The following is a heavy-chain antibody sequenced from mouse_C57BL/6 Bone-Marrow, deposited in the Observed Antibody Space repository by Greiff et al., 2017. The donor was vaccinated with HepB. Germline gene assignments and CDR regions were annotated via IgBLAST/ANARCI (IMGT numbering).Heavy chain of an antibody. V-gene: IGHV5-17*01. J-gene: IGHJ3*01. CDR3: ARTVRFAY. Sequence: EVKLQESGGGLVKPGGSLKLSCAASGFTFSDYGMHWVRQAPEKGLEWVAYISSGSSTIYYAYTVKGRFTISRDNAKNTLCMQMTSLMAEDTAMYYCARTVRFAYWGQGTLVTVSA. CDR1: GFTFSDYG. CDR2: ISSGSSTI.